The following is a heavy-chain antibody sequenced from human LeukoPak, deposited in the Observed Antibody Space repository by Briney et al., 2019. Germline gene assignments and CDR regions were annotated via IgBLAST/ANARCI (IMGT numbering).Heavy chain of an antibody. V-gene: IGHV1-18*01. CDR1: RYTFTSYG. CDR3: ARVPLGYCSGGSCYPDY. Sequence: GASVKVSCKASRYTFTSYGISWVRQAPGQGLEWMGWISAYNGNTNYARKLQGRVTMTTDTSTSTAYMELRSLRSDDTAVYYCARVPLGYCSGGSCYPDYWGQGTLVTLSS. J-gene: IGHJ4*02. CDR2: ISAYNGNT. D-gene: IGHD2-15*01.